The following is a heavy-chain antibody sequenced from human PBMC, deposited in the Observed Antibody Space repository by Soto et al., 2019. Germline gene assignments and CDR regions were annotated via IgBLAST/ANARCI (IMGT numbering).Heavy chain of an antibody. D-gene: IGHD6-13*01. CDR3: ARDAAAGLTDY. V-gene: IGHV1-18*01. J-gene: IGHJ4*02. CDR1: GYTFTSYG. CDR2: ISAYNGNT. Sequence: QVQLVQSGAEVKKPGASVKVSCKASGYTFTSYGISWVRQAPGQGLEWMGWISAYNGNTKYAQKFQGRVTMTTDTSKSRAYMGVRSLRSDDTAVYYCARDAAAGLTDYWGQGTLVTVSS.